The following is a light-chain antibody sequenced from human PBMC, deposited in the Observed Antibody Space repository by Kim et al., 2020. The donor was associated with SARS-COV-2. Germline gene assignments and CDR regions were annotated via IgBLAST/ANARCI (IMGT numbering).Light chain of an antibody. CDR1: VLPKKY. Sequence: VSPRQTARITCSGDVLPKKYAYWYQQRSGQAPVLVIYEDSKRPSGIPERFSGSSSGTMATLTISGAQVEDEADYYCYSTDSSHRGVFGTGTKVTVL. V-gene: IGLV3-10*01. J-gene: IGLJ1*01. CDR3: YSTDSSHRGV. CDR2: EDS.